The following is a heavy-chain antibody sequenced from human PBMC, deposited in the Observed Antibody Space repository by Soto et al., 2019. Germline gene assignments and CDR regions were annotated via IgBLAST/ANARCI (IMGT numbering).Heavy chain of an antibody. J-gene: IGHJ5*02. D-gene: IGHD2-15*01. V-gene: IGHV4-39*01. CDR1: GGSISSSSYY. CDR2: IYYSGST. CDR3: ARSRVVAATPYNWFDP. Sequence: SETLSLTCTVSGGSISSSSYYWGWIRQPPGKGLEWIGSIYYSGSTYYNPSLKSRVTISVDTSKNQFSLKLSSVTAADTAVYYCARSRVVAATPYNWFDPWGQGTLVTVSS.